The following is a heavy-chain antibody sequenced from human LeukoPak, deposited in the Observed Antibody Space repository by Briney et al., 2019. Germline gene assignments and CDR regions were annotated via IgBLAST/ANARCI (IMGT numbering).Heavy chain of an antibody. Sequence: PSETLSLTCAVYGGSFSGYYWSWIRQPPGKGLEWIGEVNHSGSTNYNPSLKSRVTISVDTSKNQFSLKLSSVTAADTAVYYCARNAVARDDYWGQGTRVTVSS. J-gene: IGHJ4*02. CDR3: ARNAVARDDY. CDR1: GGSFSGYY. V-gene: IGHV4-34*01. CDR2: VNHSGST. D-gene: IGHD6-19*01.